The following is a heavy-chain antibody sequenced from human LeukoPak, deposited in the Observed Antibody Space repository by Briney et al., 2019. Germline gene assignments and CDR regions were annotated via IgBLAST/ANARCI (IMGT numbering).Heavy chain of an antibody. Sequence: SETLSLTCAVSGYCISSGYYWGWIRQPPGKGLEWIGSIYHSGSTYYNPSLKSRVTISVDTSKNQFPLKLSSVTAADTAVYYCARQGPVSDRYFDYWGQGTLVTVSS. D-gene: IGHD2-8*01. CDR3: ARQGPVSDRYFDY. V-gene: IGHV4-38-2*01. CDR1: GYCISSGYY. J-gene: IGHJ4*02. CDR2: IYHSGST.